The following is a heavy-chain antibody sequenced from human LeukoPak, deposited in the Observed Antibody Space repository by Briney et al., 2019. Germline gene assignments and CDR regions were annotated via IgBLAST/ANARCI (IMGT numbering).Heavy chain of an antibody. D-gene: IGHD3-9*01. V-gene: IGHV3-30-3*01. CDR1: RLTFSSYA. J-gene: IGHJ4*02. Sequence: PGGSLRLSCAASRLTFSSYAMHWVRQPPGRGLEWVAVIPYDGNNKYYADSVRGRFTISRDNSKNTLYLQMNSLRPEDTAVYYCASTRFDWLPYFEYCGQGTLVTVSS. CDR3: ASTRFDWLPYFEY. CDR2: IPYDGNNK.